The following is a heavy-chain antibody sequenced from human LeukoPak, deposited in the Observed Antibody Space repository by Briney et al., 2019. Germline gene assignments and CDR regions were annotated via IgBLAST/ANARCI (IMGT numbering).Heavy chain of an antibody. CDR1: GFTFSSYG. V-gene: IGHV3-23*01. Sequence: GGTLRLSCAASGFTFSSYGMSWVRQAPGKGLEWVSAISPSGDNTYYADSMKGRFTISRDNSRNTLYLQVNTLRAADTALYYCAKTDCTSTSCYIGWFDPWGQGTLVTVSS. CDR3: AKTDCTSTSCYIGWFDP. J-gene: IGHJ5*02. CDR2: ISPSGDNT. D-gene: IGHD2-2*02.